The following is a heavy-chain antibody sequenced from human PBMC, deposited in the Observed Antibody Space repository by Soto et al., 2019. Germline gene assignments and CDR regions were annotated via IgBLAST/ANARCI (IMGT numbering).Heavy chain of an antibody. CDR2: IYYSGST. J-gene: IGHJ4*02. CDR1: GGSISSGGYY. CDR3: ASTSDSRDYSDFAS. Sequence: QVQLQESGPGLVKPSQTLSLTCTVSGGSISSGGYYWSWIRQHPGKGLERIGYIYYSGSTYYNQSLKGRVNIEVDTSKNQFSLKLSSVTAADKAVYYCASTSDSRDYSDFASWGQGTLVTVSS. V-gene: IGHV4-31*03. D-gene: IGHD3-22*01.